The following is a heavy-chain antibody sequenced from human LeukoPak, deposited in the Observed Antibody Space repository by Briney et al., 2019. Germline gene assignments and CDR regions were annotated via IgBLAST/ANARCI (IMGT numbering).Heavy chain of an antibody. D-gene: IGHD4-23*01. CDR2: ISYDGSNK. CDR1: GFTFSSYA. J-gene: IGHJ4*02. CDR3: VKDFGGNSDY. Sequence: GGSLRLSCAASGFTFSSYAMHWVRQAPGKGLEWVAVISYDGSNKYYADSVKGRFTISRDNSKNTLHLQMNSLRAEDTAVYYCVKDFGGNSDYWGQGTLVTVSS. V-gene: IGHV3-30-3*01.